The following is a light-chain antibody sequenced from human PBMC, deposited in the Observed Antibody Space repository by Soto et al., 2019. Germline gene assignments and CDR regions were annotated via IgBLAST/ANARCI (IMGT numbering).Light chain of an antibody. V-gene: IGKV3-20*01. CDR1: QSVNRY. CDR2: GAS. CDR3: QHYGGSPIT. J-gene: IGKJ5*01. Sequence: IVMTRSPATLSLSPWESGKMCCRASQSVNRYLAWYQQKPGQAPRLLIYGASSRATGIPDRFIGSGSGTDFTLTISRLEPEDFAVYYCQHYGGSPITFGQGTRLEIK.